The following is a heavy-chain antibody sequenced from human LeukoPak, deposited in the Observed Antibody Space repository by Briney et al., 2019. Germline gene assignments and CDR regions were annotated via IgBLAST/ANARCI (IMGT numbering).Heavy chain of an antibody. CDR1: GFSFSTYS. CDR3: TSRYCTTTNCYSFDI. J-gene: IGHJ3*02. V-gene: IGHV3-21*01. D-gene: IGHD2-2*01. CDR2: ISSSSAHI. Sequence: PGGSLRLSCAGSGFSFSTYSMNWVRQAPGKGLEWVSSISSSSAHIFYADSVKGRFSISRDNAKNSLYLQMNSLRVEDTAVYYCTSRYCTTTNCYSFDIWGQGTMVTVSS.